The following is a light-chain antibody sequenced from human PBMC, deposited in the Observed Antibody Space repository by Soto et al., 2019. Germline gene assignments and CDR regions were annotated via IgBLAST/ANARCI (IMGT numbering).Light chain of an antibody. CDR1: QDISSY. CDR3: QKYNSAPRT. Sequence: DIQMTQSPSSLSAYVGDRVTITCRASQDISSYLAWYQQKPGKVPELLIYAASTVQSGVPPRFTGSGSGTDFTLTISSLQPEDVAIYYCQKYNSAPRTFGQGTKVEIK. CDR2: AAS. J-gene: IGKJ1*01. V-gene: IGKV1-27*01.